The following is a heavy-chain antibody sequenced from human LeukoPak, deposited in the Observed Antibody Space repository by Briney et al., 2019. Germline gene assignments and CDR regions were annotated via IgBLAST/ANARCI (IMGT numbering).Heavy chain of an antibody. Sequence: GGSLRLSCAASGFTFSTYWMHWVRQAPGKGLVWVSRINTDGSTTAYADSVKGRFTISRDNAKNTLHLQMNSLRVEDTAVYNCVSDHTGHDDYWGQGTLVTVSS. CDR3: VSDHTGHDDY. D-gene: IGHD1-1*01. CDR2: INTDGSTT. J-gene: IGHJ4*02. CDR1: GFTFSTYW. V-gene: IGHV3-74*01.